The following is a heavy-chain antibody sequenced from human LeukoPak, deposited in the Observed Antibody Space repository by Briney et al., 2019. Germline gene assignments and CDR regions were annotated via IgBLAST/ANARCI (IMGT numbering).Heavy chain of an antibody. CDR3: ARDMDSGSYSAFDI. J-gene: IGHJ3*02. V-gene: IGHV1-46*01. CDR2: ISPSGGST. D-gene: IGHD1-26*01. CDR1: GYTFTSNY. Sequence: ASVKVSCKAFGYTFTSNYMHWVRQAPGQGPEWMGVISPSGGSTTYAQKFQGRVTLTRDMSTSTDYLELSSLRSDDTAVYYCARDMDSGSYSAFDIWGQGTMVTVSS.